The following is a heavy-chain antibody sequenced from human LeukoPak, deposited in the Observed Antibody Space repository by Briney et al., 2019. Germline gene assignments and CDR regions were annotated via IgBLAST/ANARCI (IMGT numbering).Heavy chain of an antibody. V-gene: IGHV4-59*01. CDR3: ARDSVAGNYWYFDL. CDR1: GGSISGYY. J-gene: IGHJ2*01. CDR2: IYYSGST. D-gene: IGHD6-19*01. Sequence: SETLSLTCTVSGGSISGYYWSWIRQPPGKGLEWIGDIYYSGSTNYNPSLKSRVTISVDTSKNQCSLKLSSVTAADTAVYYCARDSVAGNYWYFDLWGRGTLVADPS.